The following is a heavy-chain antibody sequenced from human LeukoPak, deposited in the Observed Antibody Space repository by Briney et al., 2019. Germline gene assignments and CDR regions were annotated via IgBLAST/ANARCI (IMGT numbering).Heavy chain of an antibody. V-gene: IGHV3-30-3*01. Sequence: GRSLGLSCAASGFTFSSYAMHWVRQAPGKGLEWVAVISYDGSNKYYADSVKGRFTISRDNSKNTLYLQMNSLRAEDTAVYYCASGDDIVGATGGFDYWGQGTLVTVSS. D-gene: IGHD1-26*01. CDR1: GFTFSSYA. CDR2: ISYDGSNK. J-gene: IGHJ4*02. CDR3: ASGDDIVGATGGFDY.